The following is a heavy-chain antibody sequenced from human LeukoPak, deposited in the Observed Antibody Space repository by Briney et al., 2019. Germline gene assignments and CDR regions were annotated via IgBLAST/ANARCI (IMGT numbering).Heavy chain of an antibody. D-gene: IGHD3-9*01. CDR3: AKDLDCDILTVLDY. Sequence: GGSLRLSCAASGFTFDDYAMHWVRQAPGKGLEWVSGISWNSGSIGYADSVKGRFTISRDNSKSTLYLQMNSLRAEDTAVYYCAKDLDCDILTVLDYWGQGTLVTVSS. J-gene: IGHJ4*02. CDR2: ISWNSGSI. V-gene: IGHV3-9*01. CDR1: GFTFDDYA.